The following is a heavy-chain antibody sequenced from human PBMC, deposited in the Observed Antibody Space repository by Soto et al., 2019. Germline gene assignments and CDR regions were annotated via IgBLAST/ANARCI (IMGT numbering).Heavy chain of an antibody. V-gene: IGHV4-31*03. J-gene: IGHJ6*02. CDR2: IYYSGST. CDR3: ARDVSLNYGLDV. Sequence: SETLSLTCTVSGVSINNDVFYWTWIRQLPGKGLEWIGYIYYSGSTFYNPSLKSRATISIDTSKNQFSLNLSSVSAADTAVYYCARDVSLNYGLDVWGRGTTVTVAS. CDR1: GVSINNDVFY.